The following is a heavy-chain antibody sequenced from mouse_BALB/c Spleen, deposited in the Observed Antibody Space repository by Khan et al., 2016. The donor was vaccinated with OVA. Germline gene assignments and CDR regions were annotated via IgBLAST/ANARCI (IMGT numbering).Heavy chain of an antibody. Sequence: VQLKESGGDLVKPGGSLRLSCAASGFTFSTYGMSWVRQFPDKRLEWVATINSDGYYTYYPDTLKERFTISRNNAENTLYLQMSSLKSEDTAIYYCASHLTGSVAYWGHGTLVTVSA. J-gene: IGHJ3*01. CDR2: INSDGYYT. V-gene: IGHV5-6*01. D-gene: IGHD4-1*01. CDR1: GFTFSTYG. CDR3: ASHLTGSVAY.